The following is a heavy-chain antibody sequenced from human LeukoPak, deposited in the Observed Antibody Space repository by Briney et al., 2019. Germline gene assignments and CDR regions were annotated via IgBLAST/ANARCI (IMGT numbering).Heavy chain of an antibody. CDR2: IYYSGST. CDR1: GGSISSYY. V-gene: IGHV4-59*01. CDR3: ARGNTAMAHNYYYYGMDV. D-gene: IGHD5-18*01. J-gene: IGHJ6*02. Sequence: SETLSLTCTVSGGSISSYYWSWIRQPPGKGLEWIGYIYYSGSTNYNPSLKSRVTISVDTSKNQFSLKLSSVTAADTAVYYCARGNTAMAHNYYYYGMDVWGQGTTVTVSS.